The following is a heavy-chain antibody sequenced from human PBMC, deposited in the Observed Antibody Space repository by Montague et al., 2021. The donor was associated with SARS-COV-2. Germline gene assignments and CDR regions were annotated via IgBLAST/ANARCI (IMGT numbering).Heavy chain of an antibody. J-gene: IGHJ4*02. Sequence: CAISGDSVSSNSAAWNRIRQSPSRGLEWLGRTYYRSKWYNDYAVSVKGRITINPDTSKSQFSLQLNSVTPEDTAVYYCARGGSWLYYFDYWGQGTLVTVSS. CDR3: ARGGSWLYYFDY. CDR2: TYYRSKWYN. CDR1: GDSVSSNSAA. V-gene: IGHV6-1*01. D-gene: IGHD6-13*01.